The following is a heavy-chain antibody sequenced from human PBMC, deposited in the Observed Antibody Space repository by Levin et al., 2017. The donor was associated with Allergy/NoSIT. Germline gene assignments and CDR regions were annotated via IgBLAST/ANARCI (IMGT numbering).Heavy chain of an antibody. D-gene: IGHD3-16*01. V-gene: IGHV3-9*01. CDR2: ISWNSGSI. CDR1: GFTFDDYA. Sequence: SLKISCAASGFTFDDYAMHWVRQAPGKGLEWVSGISWNSGSIGYADSVKGRFTISRDNAKNSLYLQMNSLRAEDTALYYCAKERGGYFDYWGQGTLVTVSS. J-gene: IGHJ4*02. CDR3: AKERGGYFDY.